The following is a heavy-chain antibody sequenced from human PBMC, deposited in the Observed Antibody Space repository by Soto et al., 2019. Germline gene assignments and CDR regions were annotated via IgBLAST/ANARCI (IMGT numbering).Heavy chain of an antibody. CDR2: IIPIFGTA. CDR3: AIGWACISTSCYGRGGWFDP. CDR1: GGTFSSYA. D-gene: IGHD2-2*01. J-gene: IGHJ5*02. Sequence: SVKVSCKASGGTFSSYAISWVRQAPGQGLEWMGGIIPIFGTANYAQKFQGRVTITADESTSTAYMELSSLRSEDTAVYYCAIGWACISTSCYGRGGWFDPWGQGTLVTVSS. V-gene: IGHV1-69*13.